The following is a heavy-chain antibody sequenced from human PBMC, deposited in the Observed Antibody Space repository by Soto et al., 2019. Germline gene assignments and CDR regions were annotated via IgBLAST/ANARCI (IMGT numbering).Heavy chain of an antibody. Sequence: GGSLRLSCAASGFTFSSYSMNWVRQAPGKGLEWVSSISSSSSYIYYADSVKGRFTISRDNAKNSLYLQMNSLRAEDTAVYYCARDHYNTAVAGTAQPDYWGQGTLVTVSS. CDR1: GFTFSSYS. CDR2: ISSSSSYI. J-gene: IGHJ4*02. V-gene: IGHV3-21*01. D-gene: IGHD6-19*01. CDR3: ARDHYNTAVAGTAQPDY.